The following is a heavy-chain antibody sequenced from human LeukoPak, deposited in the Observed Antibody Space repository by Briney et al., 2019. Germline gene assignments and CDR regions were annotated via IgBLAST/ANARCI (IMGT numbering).Heavy chain of an antibody. CDR3: ARAYYSSAWYTASREYYFDY. J-gene: IGHJ4*02. V-gene: IGHV1-18*01. CDR1: GYTFTTYD. CDR2: ISAYNGNT. Sequence: ASVKVSCKASGYTFTTYDISWVRQAPGQGLEWMGWISAYNGNTSYAQKLQGRVTMTTDTSTSTAYMELRSLRSDDTAVYYCARAYYSSAWYTASREYYFDYWAREPWSPSPQ. D-gene: IGHD6-19*01.